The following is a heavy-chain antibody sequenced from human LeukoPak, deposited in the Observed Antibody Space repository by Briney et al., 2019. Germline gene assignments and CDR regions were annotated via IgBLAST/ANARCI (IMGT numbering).Heavy chain of an antibody. CDR3: ARDYHRDNWFDP. J-gene: IGHJ5*02. CDR1: GGSISSYY. V-gene: IGHV4-59*01. Sequence: SETLSLTCTVSGGSISSYYWSWIRQPPGKGLEWIGYIYYSGSTNYNPSLKSRVTISVDTSKNQFSLKLSSVTAADTAVYYCARDYHRDNWFDPWGPGTLVTVSS. CDR2: IYYSGST.